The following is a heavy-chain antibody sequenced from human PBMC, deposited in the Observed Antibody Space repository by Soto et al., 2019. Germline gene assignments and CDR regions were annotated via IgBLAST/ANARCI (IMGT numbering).Heavy chain of an antibody. Sequence: GGSLRLSCAVSEFNVMSYWMSWVRQTPGKGLEWVASIKEDGSEIYYLQSVRGRFTISRDSAGNALHLAMNYLSAEDTGVYFCARDIGFDYVNWGQGTLVTVSS. D-gene: IGHD3-16*01. CDR3: ARDIGFDYVN. CDR1: EFNVMSYW. CDR2: IKEDGSEI. V-gene: IGHV3-7*01. J-gene: IGHJ4*02.